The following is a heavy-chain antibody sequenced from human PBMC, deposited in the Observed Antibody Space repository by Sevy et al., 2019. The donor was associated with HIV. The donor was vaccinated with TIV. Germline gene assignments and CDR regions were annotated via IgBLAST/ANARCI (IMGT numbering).Heavy chain of an antibody. CDR2: INPKIGGT. CDR1: GYIFTDHY. Sequence: ASVKVSCKASGYIFTDHYIHWVRQAPGQGLEWMGWINPKIGGTNYAQQFQGRVTMTSDTSISKAFMELNSLTSDDTAVYFCAKSSQKTFLFTDYWGQGALVTVSS. J-gene: IGHJ4*01. D-gene: IGHD2-2*01. V-gene: IGHV1-2*02. CDR3: AKSSQKTFLFTDY.